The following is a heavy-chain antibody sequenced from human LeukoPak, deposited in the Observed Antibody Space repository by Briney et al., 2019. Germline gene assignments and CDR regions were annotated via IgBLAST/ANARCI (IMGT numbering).Heavy chain of an antibody. Sequence: PGGSLRLSCAASGFTFSSYAMSWVRQAPGKGLEWVSSVSGSGGSTYYADSVKGRFTISRDNSKSTLFLQMNSLRAEDTAVYYCAKSSYYDSSGYYRGYYFDYWGQGTLVTVSS. V-gene: IGHV3-23*01. CDR1: GFTFSSYA. CDR2: VSGSGGST. D-gene: IGHD3-22*01. J-gene: IGHJ4*02. CDR3: AKSSYYDSSGYYRGYYFDY.